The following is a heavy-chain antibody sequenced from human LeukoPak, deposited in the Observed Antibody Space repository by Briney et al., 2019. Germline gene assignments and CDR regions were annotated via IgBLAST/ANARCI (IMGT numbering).Heavy chain of an antibody. CDR2: ISSGGNT. CDR3: ARAPNQDI. J-gene: IGHJ3*02. D-gene: IGHD1-14*01. Sequence: GGSLRLSCAAAGFTVSSNYMSWVRQAPGKGMEWVSLISSGGNTYYADSVKGRFTISRDNFKNTLYLQMNSLRAEDTAVYYCARAPNQDIWGQGTMVTVSS. V-gene: IGHV3-66*01. CDR1: GFTVSSNY.